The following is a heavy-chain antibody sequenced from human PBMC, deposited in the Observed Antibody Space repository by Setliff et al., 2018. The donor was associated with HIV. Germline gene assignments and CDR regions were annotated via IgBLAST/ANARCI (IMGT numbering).Heavy chain of an antibody. CDR3: TTDPYNSAYYFYGTDV. CDR1: GFTFSSYA. V-gene: IGHV3-23*01. J-gene: IGHJ6*02. D-gene: IGHD6-25*01. CDR2: ISGSGGST. Sequence: GGSLRLSCAASGFTFSSYAMSWVRQAPGKGLEWVSAISGSGGSTYYADSVKGRYTISRDNSKNTLYLQMNSLKTEDTAVYYCTTDPYNSAYYFYGTDVWGQGTTVTVSS.